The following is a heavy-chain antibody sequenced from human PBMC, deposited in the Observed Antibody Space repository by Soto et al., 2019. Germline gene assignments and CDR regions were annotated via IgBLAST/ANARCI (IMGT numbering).Heavy chain of an antibody. CDR3: AAGDYEGFSAFDI. CDR2: IQYSGST. J-gene: IGHJ3*02. CDR1: GGSFTSSSYY. Sequence: PSETLSLTCTVCGGSFTSSSYYWGWIRQPPGQGLEWIGTIQYSGSTWYNPSLESRVTKSVDTSKNQFSLRLSSVTAADTAVYYCAAGDYEGFSAFDIWGQGTLVTVSS. D-gene: IGHD2-21*01. V-gene: IGHV4-39*01.